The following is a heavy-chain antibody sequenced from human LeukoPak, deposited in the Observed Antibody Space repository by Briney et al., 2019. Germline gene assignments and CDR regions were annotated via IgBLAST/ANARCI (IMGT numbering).Heavy chain of an antibody. Sequence: ASVKVSCKASEYTFTGYYMHWVRQAPGQGLEWIGWINPNSGATNYARKFQGRVTITRDTSISTAYMELSSLRSDDTAVYYCAREIAAGGWGGFDYWGQGTLVTVSS. D-gene: IGHD6-13*01. V-gene: IGHV1-2*02. CDR3: AREIAAGGWGGFDY. CDR2: INPNSGAT. CDR1: EYTFTGYY. J-gene: IGHJ4*02.